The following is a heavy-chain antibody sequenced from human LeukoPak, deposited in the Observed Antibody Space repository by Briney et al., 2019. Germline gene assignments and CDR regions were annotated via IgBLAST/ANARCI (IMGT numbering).Heavy chain of an antibody. Sequence: PGGSLRLSRAASGFTFSDYYINWIRQAPGKGLGWISYISSDGSTIYSADSLEGRFTISRDNAKHSLYLQMNSLRAEDTAVYYCARDSRGAFDIWGQGTMVTVSS. CDR1: GFTFSDYY. CDR2: ISSDGSTI. D-gene: IGHD3-10*01. CDR3: ARDSRGAFDI. V-gene: IGHV3-11*01. J-gene: IGHJ3*02.